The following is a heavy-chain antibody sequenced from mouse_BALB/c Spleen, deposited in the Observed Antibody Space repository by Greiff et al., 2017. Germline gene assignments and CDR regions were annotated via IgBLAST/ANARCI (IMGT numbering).Heavy chain of an antibody. V-gene: IGHV1-20*02. CDR3: ARDGNYKMDY. Sequence: EVQLVESGPELVKPGASVKISCKASGYSFTGYFMNWVMQSHGKSLEWIGRINPYNGDTFYNQKFKGKATLTVDKSSSTAHMELRSLASEDSAVYYCARDGNYKMDYWGQGTSVTVSS. CDR1: GYSFTGYF. D-gene: IGHD2-1*01. CDR2: INPYNGDT. J-gene: IGHJ4*01.